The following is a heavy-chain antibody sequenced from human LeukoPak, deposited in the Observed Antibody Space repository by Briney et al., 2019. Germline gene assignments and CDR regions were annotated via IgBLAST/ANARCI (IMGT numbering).Heavy chain of an antibody. CDR2: INPSGGST. V-gene: IGHV1-46*01. CDR3: ARDLSYYYDSSGYYYLGY. D-gene: IGHD3-22*01. Sequence: ASVKVSCKASGYTFTSYCMHWVRQAPGQGLEWMGIINPSGGSTSYAQKFQGRVTMTRDTSTSTVYMELSSLRSEDTAVYYCARDLSYYYDSSGYYYLGYWGQGTLVTVSS. J-gene: IGHJ4*02. CDR1: GYTFTSYC.